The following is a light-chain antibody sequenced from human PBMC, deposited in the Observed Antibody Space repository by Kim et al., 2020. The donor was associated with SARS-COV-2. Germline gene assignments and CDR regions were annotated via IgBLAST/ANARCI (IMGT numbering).Light chain of an antibody. J-gene: IGKJ1*01. Sequence: DIQMTQSPSSLSASVGDRVTITCRASQSISSYLNWYQQKPVKAPKLLIYAASSLQSGVPSRFSGSGSGKDSTLTISSLQPEDFATYYCQQSYSTPWTFGQGTKVDIK. CDR2: AAS. CDR1: QSISSY. CDR3: QQSYSTPWT. V-gene: IGKV1-39*01.